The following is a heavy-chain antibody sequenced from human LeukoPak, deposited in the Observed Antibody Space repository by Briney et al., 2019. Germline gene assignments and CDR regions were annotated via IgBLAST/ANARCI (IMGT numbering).Heavy chain of an antibody. CDR3: ARFLAGTPHFHFYHYMDV. D-gene: IGHD3-9*01. J-gene: IGHJ6*03. Sequence: SETLSLTCTVSGGSMSNSSYYWGWIRQPPGKGLEWIGSIYYTGSTYYNPSFKSRITISVDTSKNQFSLKVISVTAADTAVYYCARFLAGTPHFHFYHYMDVWGKGTTVTISS. CDR1: GGSMSNSSYY. V-gene: IGHV4-39*01. CDR2: IYYTGST.